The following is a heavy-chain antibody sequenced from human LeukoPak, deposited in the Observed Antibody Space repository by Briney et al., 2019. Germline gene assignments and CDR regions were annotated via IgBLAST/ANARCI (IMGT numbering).Heavy chain of an antibody. Sequence: GGSLRLYCAASGFTFSSYSMNWVRQAPGKGLEWVSSISSSSSYIYYADSVKGRFTISRDNAKNSLYLQMNSLRAEDTAVYYCARAPLTITMVRGAISPWGQGTLVTVSS. CDR1: GFTFSSYS. D-gene: IGHD3-10*01. CDR3: ARAPLTITMVRGAISP. CDR2: ISSSSSYI. V-gene: IGHV3-21*01. J-gene: IGHJ5*02.